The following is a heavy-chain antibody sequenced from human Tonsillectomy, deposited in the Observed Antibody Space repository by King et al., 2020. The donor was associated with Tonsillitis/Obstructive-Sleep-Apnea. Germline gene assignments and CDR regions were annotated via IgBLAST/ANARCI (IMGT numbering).Heavy chain of an antibody. CDR3: ARAPSGMDV. Sequence: VQLVESGAEVKKPRESLRISCKGFGYNFNTYWISWVRQMPGKGLEWMGRIDPSDSYISYNPSFQGHVTISADKSFSTVYLQWSSLKASDTAMYYCARAPSGMDVWGQGTTVTVSS. CDR2: IDPSDSYI. CDR1: GYNFNTYW. V-gene: IGHV5-10-1*03. J-gene: IGHJ6*02.